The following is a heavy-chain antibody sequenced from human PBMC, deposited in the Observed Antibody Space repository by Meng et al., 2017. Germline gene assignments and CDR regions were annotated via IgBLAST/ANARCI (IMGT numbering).Heavy chain of an antibody. D-gene: IGHD3-22*01. CDR2: ISSSGSTI. V-gene: IGHV3-48*03. CDR1: GFTFSSYD. J-gene: IGHJ6*02. Sequence: GGSLRLSCAASGFTFSSYDMNWVRQAPGKGLEWVSYISSSGSTIYYADSVKGRFTISRDNAKNSLYLQMNSLRAEDTAVYYCARDSWITMIVVASWYYYGMDVWGQGTTVTVSS. CDR3: ARDSWITMIVVASWYYYGMDV.